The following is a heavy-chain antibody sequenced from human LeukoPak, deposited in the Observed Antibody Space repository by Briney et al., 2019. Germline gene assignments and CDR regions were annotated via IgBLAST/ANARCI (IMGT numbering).Heavy chain of an antibody. D-gene: IGHD2-21*02. CDR1: GFTFSSYN. CDR2: ISSSSSTI. V-gene: IGHV3-48*01. CDR3: ARGAVVTATYPAQVGFY. Sequence: GGSLRLSCAASGFTFSSYNMNWVRQAPGKGLEWVSYISSSSSTIYYADSVKGRFTISRDNAKNSLYLQMNSLRAEDTAVYYCARGAVVTATYPAQVGFYWGQGTLVTASS. J-gene: IGHJ4*02.